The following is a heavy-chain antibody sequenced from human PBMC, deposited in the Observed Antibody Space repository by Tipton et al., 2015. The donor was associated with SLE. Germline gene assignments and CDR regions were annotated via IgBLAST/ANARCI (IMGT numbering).Heavy chain of an antibody. J-gene: IGHJ5*02. CDR1: GFTFSSHG. V-gene: IGHV3-33*08. Sequence: RSLRLSCAASGFTFSSHGLHWVRQAPGKGLEWVAVIWYDGSNKYYADSVKGRFTVSRDNRNNMLYLYMNSLRAEDTAVYYCARDRALGTTSLYEPWGQGTLVTVSS. D-gene: IGHD1-1*01. CDR2: IWYDGSNK. CDR3: ARDRALGTTSLYEP.